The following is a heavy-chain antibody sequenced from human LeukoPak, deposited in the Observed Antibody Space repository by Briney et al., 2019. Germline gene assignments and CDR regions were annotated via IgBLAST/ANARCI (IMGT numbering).Heavy chain of an antibody. D-gene: IGHD3-22*01. Sequence: SETLSLTCAVYGGSFSGYYWSWIRQPPGKGLEWIGEINHSGSTNYNPSLKSRVTISVDTSKNQFSLKLSSVTAADTAVYYCARGLLYDSSGYQGFYYFDYWGQGTLVTVSS. J-gene: IGHJ4*02. CDR1: GGSFSGYY. V-gene: IGHV4-34*01. CDR2: INHSGST. CDR3: ARGLLYDSSGYQGFYYFDY.